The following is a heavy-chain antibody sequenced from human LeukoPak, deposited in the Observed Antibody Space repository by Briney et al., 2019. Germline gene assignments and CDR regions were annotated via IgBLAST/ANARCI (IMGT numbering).Heavy chain of an antibody. CDR1: GYTFTSYG. CDR2: ISAYNGNT. V-gene: IGHV1-18*01. J-gene: IGHJ3*02. D-gene: IGHD3-22*01. CDR3: ARDGHRRYHYDSSGREDAFDI. Sequence: ASVKVSCKASGYTFTSYGISWVRQAPGQGLEWMGRISAYNGNTNHAQKVQGRVTMTRDTSTSTAYMELRSLRSDDTAVYYCARDGHRRYHYDSSGREDAFDIWGQGTMVTVSS.